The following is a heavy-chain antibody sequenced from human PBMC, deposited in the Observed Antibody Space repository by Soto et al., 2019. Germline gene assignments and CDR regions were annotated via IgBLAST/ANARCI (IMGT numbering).Heavy chain of an antibody. D-gene: IGHD5-12*01. CDR2: IFSSGST. Sequence: SETLSLTRTVSGGSINTFYWSWGRQPAGKGLEWIGRIFSSGSTSFNPSLESRVAMSVDTSKNHFSLNLSSVTAADMAVYYCAREGSYSAYNFAHGIQLWSFDFWGQGALVTVSS. CDR3: AREGSYSAYNFAHGIQLWSFDF. CDR1: GGSINTFY. V-gene: IGHV4-4*07. J-gene: IGHJ4*02.